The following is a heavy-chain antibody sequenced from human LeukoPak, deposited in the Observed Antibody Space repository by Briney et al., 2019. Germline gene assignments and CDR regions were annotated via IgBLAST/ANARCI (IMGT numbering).Heavy chain of an antibody. J-gene: IGHJ6*02. Sequence: GGSLRLSCAASGFTFSTYAMHWVRQAPGKGLEWVAVISYDRSNKYYADSVKGRFTISRDNSKNTLYLQMNSLRAEDTAVYYCARDLIVVVPAATLSNYYYYGMDVWGQGTTVTVSS. D-gene: IGHD2-2*01. CDR1: GFTFSTYA. CDR3: ARDLIVVVPAATLSNYYYYGMDV. V-gene: IGHV3-30*04. CDR2: ISYDRSNK.